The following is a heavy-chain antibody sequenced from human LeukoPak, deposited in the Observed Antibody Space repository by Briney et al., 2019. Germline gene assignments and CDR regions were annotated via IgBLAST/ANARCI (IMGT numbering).Heavy chain of an antibody. D-gene: IGHD3-22*01. Sequence: SETLSLTCSVSGDSLSTSSYYWGWIRQPPGKRLEWIGSIYYSGSTYYNPSLKSRVTISIDTSKNQFSLKLSSVTAADTAVYYCARRVFNYYDSSGYYFRSTYAFDIWGQGTMVTVSS. CDR1: GDSLSTSSYY. J-gene: IGHJ3*02. CDR3: ARRVFNYYDSSGYYFRSTYAFDI. CDR2: IYYSGST. V-gene: IGHV4-39*01.